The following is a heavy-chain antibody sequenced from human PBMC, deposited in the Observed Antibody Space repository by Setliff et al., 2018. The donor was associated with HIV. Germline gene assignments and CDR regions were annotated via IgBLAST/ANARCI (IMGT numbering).Heavy chain of an antibody. CDR3: ARLWGSAQAFDI. D-gene: IGHD7-27*01. J-gene: IGHJ3*02. V-gene: IGHV4-4*07. CDR1: GGSISRYY. Sequence: SETLSLTCTVSGGSISRYYWSWIRQPAGKGLEWIGRIYTSGGTKYNPSLKSRVTMSIDTSKNQFSLKLSSLTDADTDVYYCARLWGSAQAFDIWGQGTMVTVSS. CDR2: IYTSGGT.